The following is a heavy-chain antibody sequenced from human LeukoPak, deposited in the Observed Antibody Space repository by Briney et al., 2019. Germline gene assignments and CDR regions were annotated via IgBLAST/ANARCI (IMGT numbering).Heavy chain of an antibody. CDR1: GFTFSSYA. D-gene: IGHD5-18*01. Sequence: GGSLRLSCAASGFTFSSYAMHWVRQAPGKGLEWVAVISYDGSNKYYADSVKGRFTISRDNSENTLYLQMNSLRAEDSAVYYCAKGGYSYGYFDYWGQGILVTVSS. V-gene: IGHV3-30*04. CDR3: AKGGYSYGYFDY. J-gene: IGHJ4*02. CDR2: ISYDGSNK.